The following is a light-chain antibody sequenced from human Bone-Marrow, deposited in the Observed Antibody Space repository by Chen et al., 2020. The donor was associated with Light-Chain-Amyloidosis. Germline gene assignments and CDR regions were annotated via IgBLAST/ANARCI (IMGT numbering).Light chain of an antibody. CDR2: RDT. CDR1: DLPTKY. V-gene: IGLV3-25*03. Sequence: SSELTPPPSVSVSPGPTPRITCSGDDLPTKYAYWYQQKPGQAPVLVIHRDTERPSGISERFSGSSSGTTATLTISGVQAEDEADYHCQSADSSGTYEVIFGGGTKLTVL. CDR3: QSADSSGTYEVI. J-gene: IGLJ2*01.